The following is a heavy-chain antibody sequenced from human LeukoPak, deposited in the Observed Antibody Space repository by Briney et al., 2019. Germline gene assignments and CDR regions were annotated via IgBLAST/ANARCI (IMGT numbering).Heavy chain of an antibody. CDR2: ISHSGGAT. J-gene: IGHJ4*02. CDR3: ANSKGKDGIKDHFDY. D-gene: IGHD5-24*01. V-gene: IGHV3-23*01. CDR1: GIAFDKNA. Sequence: PGGSLRLSCAAFGIAFDKNAMSWVRQAPGKGLEWVSTISHSGGATHYADSVKGRFTISRDNSKNTVSLQMSSLRVEDTAVYYCANSKGKDGIKDHFDYWGQGTLVTVSS.